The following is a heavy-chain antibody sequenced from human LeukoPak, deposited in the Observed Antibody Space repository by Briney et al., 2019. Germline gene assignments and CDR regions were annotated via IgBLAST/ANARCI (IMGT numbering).Heavy chain of an antibody. CDR2: IYYSGST. Sequence: MPSETLSLTCTVSGGSISSSSYYWGWIRQPPGKGLEWIGSIYYSGSTYYNPSLKSRVTISVDTSKNQFSLKLSSVTAADTAVYYCARGARYEPFTIFGGMGYFDLWGRGTLVTVSS. CDR1: GGSISSSSYY. J-gene: IGHJ2*01. V-gene: IGHV4-39*07. CDR3: ARGARYEPFTIFGGMGYFDL. D-gene: IGHD3-3*01.